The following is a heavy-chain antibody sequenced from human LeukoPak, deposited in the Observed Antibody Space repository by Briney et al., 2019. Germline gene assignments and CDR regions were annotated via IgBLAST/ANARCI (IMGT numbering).Heavy chain of an antibody. D-gene: IGHD5-18*01. J-gene: IGHJ4*02. Sequence: SGGSLRLSCAASGFTFSSYAMSWVRQAPGKGLEWVSAISGSGGSTYYADSVKGRFTISRDNSKNTLYLQMNSLRAEDTAVYYCAKAQNTAMAIYYFDYWGQGTLITVSS. V-gene: IGHV3-23*01. CDR1: GFTFSSYA. CDR2: ISGSGGST. CDR3: AKAQNTAMAIYYFDY.